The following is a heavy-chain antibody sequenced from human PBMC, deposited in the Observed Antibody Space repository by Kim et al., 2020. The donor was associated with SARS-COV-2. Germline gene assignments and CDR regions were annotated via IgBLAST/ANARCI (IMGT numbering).Heavy chain of an antibody. Sequence: ASVKVSCKVSGYTLTELSMHWVRQAPGKGLEWMGGFDPEDGETIYAQKFQGRVTMTEDTSTDTAYMELSSLRSEDTAVYYCATDSSSWYDDAFDIWGQGTMVTVSS. CDR2: FDPEDGET. J-gene: IGHJ3*02. D-gene: IGHD6-13*01. CDR1: GYTLTELS. CDR3: ATDSSSWYDDAFDI. V-gene: IGHV1-24*01.